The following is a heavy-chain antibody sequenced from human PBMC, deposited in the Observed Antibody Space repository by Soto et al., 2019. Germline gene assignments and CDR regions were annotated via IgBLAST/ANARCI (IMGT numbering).Heavy chain of an antibody. Sequence: PVGSLSLSCGASGCTVSSNYIRWVRQAPVKGLEWVSVIYSGGSTYYADSVKGRFTISRDNSKNTLYLQMNSLRAEDTAVYYCATVDIAQRVYYYYGMDVWGQGTTVTVSS. CDR1: GCTVSSNY. V-gene: IGHV3-53*01. J-gene: IGHJ6*02. CDR2: IYSGGST. D-gene: IGHD5-12*01. CDR3: ATVDIAQRVYYYYGMDV.